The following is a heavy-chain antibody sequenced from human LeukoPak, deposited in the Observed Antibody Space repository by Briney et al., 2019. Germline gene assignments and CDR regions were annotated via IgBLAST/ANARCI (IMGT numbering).Heavy chain of an antibody. CDR3: ARKDGYSYGYNY. J-gene: IGHJ4*02. Sequence: PQTLSLTCAVSGGSISSGGYSWSWIRQPPGKGLEWIGYIYHSGSTYYNPSLKSRVTISVDRSKNQFSLKLSSVTAADTAVYYCARKDGYSYGYNYWGQGTLVTVSS. D-gene: IGHD5-18*01. CDR1: GGSISSGGYS. CDR2: IYHSGST. V-gene: IGHV4-30-2*01.